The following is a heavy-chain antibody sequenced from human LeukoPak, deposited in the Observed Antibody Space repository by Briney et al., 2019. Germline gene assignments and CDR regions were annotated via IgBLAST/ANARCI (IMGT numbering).Heavy chain of an antibody. CDR2: IFTGGST. CDR3: ARDRRIAAAGTGAFDI. J-gene: IGHJ3*02. CDR1: GGSISSGNYY. V-gene: IGHV4-61*02. Sequence: PSETLSLTCTVSGGSISSGNYYWTWIRQPAGKGLQWIGRIFTGGSTNYNPSLQSRVTISMDTSKSQVSLRLRSVTAADTAVYYCARDRRIAAAGTGAFDIWGQGTMVTVSS. D-gene: IGHD6-13*01.